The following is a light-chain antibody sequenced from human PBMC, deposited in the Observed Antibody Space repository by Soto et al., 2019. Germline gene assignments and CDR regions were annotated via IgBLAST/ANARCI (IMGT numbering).Light chain of an antibody. CDR1: QSVDSSY. Sequence: EIVLTQSPGTLSLSPGERATLSCRASQSVDSSYLAWYQQKPGQAPRLLIFGASRRAVGIPDRFSGSGSGTDFTLTISRLEPEDFAVFYCQQYDSSPQTFGQGTKVEI. V-gene: IGKV3-20*01. CDR2: GAS. CDR3: QQYDSSPQT. J-gene: IGKJ1*01.